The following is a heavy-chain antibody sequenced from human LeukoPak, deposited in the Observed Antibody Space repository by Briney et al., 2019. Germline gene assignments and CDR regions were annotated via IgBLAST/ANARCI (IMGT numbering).Heavy chain of an antibody. CDR2: INPNSGGT. CDR1: GYTFTGYY. D-gene: IGHD2-2*02. V-gene: IGHV1-2*02. J-gene: IGHJ6*03. Sequence: KVSCKASGYTFTGYYMHWVRPAPGQGVEWRGWINPNSGGTNYAQKSQGRVTMTRETSLRTAYMERSSSGSGDTAVYYCARDPNYCSSTSCYIPQAGYMDVWGKGTTVTVSS. CDR3: ARDPNYCSSTSCYIPQAGYMDV.